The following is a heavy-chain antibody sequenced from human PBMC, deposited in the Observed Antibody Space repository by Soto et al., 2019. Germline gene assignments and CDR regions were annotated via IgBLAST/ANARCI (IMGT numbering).Heavy chain of an antibody. D-gene: IGHD5-18*01. Sequence: QVQLVQSGAEVKKPGSSVKVSCKASGGTFSSYAISWVRQAPGQGLEWMGGIIPIFGTANYAQKFQGRVTITADDSTSTAYMELSSLRSEDTAVYYCARHTAMDSAVYYYGMDVWGQGTTVTVSS. CDR1: GGTFSSYA. J-gene: IGHJ6*02. CDR3: ARHTAMDSAVYYYGMDV. V-gene: IGHV1-69*01. CDR2: IIPIFGTA.